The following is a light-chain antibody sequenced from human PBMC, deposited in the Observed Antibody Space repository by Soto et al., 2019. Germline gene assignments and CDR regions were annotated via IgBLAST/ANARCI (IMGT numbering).Light chain of an antibody. CDR1: QSISSN. CDR3: QQYNTWPPYT. Sequence: EIVMPQSPVTLSVSPGERATLSCSASQSISSNLAWHQQKPGQAPRLLIYSASTRATGVPARFSGSGSGTEFTLTISSLQSEDFAVYYCQQYNTWPPYTLGQGTKVDIK. J-gene: IGKJ2*01. V-gene: IGKV3-15*01. CDR2: SAS.